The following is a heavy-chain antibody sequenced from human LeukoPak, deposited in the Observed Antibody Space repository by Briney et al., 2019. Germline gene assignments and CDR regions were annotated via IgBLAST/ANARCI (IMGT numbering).Heavy chain of an antibody. Sequence: GGPLRLSCAASGFTFSSYWMSWVRQAPGKGLEWVANIKQDGSEKYYVDSVKGRFTISRDNSKNTLYLEMNSLRAEDTAVYYCAKDIGSYYDYWGQGILVTVSS. CDR2: IKQDGSEK. J-gene: IGHJ4*02. D-gene: IGHD3-10*01. V-gene: IGHV3-7*01. CDR1: GFTFSSYW. CDR3: AKDIGSYYDY.